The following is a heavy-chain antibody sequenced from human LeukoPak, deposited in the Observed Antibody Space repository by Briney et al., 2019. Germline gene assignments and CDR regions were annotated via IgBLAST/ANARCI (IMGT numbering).Heavy chain of an antibody. Sequence: ASVKVSCKASGYTFTGYYMHWVRQAPGQGLEWMGWINPYSGGTNYAQKFQGRVTMTRDTSISTAYMELSRLRSDDTAVYYCAREAVAGTSPYNWFDPWGQGTLVTVSS. V-gene: IGHV1-2*02. D-gene: IGHD6-19*01. J-gene: IGHJ5*02. CDR2: INPYSGGT. CDR3: AREAVAGTSPYNWFDP. CDR1: GYTFTGYY.